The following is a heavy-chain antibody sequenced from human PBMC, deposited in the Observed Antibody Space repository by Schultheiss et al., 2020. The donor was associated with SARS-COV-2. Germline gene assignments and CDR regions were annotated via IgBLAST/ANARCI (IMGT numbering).Heavy chain of an antibody. CDR1: GFTFSSYS. J-gene: IGHJ4*02. CDR3: ARDYSGYDSYFDY. D-gene: IGHD5-12*01. V-gene: IGHV3-21*05. Sequence: GGSLRLSCAASGFTFSSYSMNWVRQAPGKGLEWVSYISSSSSYTNYADSVKGRFTISRDNAKNSLYLQMNSLRAEDTAVYYCARDYSGYDSYFDYWGQGTLVTVSS. CDR2: ISSSSSYT.